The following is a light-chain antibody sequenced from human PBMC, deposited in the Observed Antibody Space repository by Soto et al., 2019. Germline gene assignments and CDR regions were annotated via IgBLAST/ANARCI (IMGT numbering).Light chain of an antibody. Sequence: QSALTQPASVSGSPGQSITISCTGTSSDVGGYNYVSWYQQHPGKAPKLMIYEVSNRPSGVSNRFSGSKSGNTASLNISGLQAEDEADYYCSSYTSSSTDVVFGGGTKLTVL. J-gene: IGLJ2*01. CDR1: SSDVGGYNY. CDR2: EVS. CDR3: SSYTSSSTDVV. V-gene: IGLV2-14*01.